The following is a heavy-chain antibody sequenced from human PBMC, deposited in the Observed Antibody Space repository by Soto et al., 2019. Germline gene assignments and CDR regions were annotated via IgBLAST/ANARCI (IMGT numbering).Heavy chain of an antibody. CDR1: GFIFSSYA. CDR2: VSAHDYST. V-gene: IGHV3-23*01. CDR3: AKDGVEYLDYYYGMDV. Sequence: GGSLRLSCAASGFIFSSYAMSWVRQAPGKGLEWVSAVSAHDYSTYYADSVKGRFTISRDNSKNTLSLQMNSLGAEDTAVYSCAKDGVEYLDYYYGMDVWGQGTTVTVSS. J-gene: IGHJ6*02. D-gene: IGHD2-2*01.